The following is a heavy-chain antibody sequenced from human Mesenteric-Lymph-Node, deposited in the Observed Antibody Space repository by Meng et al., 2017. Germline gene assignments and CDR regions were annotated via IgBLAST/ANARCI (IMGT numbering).Heavy chain of an antibody. J-gene: IGHJ3*02. V-gene: IGHV3-64*01. D-gene: IGHD2-15*01. CDR1: GFTFSSYA. Sequence: GESLKISCAASGFTFSSYAMHWVRQAPGKGLEYVSAISSNGGSTYYANSVKGSFTISRDNSKNTLYLQMGSLRAEDMAVYYCARGMILDDAFDIWGQGTMVTVSS. CDR2: ISSNGGST. CDR3: ARGMILDDAFDI.